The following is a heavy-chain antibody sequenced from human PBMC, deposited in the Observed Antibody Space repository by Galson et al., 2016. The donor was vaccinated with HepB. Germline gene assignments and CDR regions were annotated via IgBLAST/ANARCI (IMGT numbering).Heavy chain of an antibody. V-gene: IGHV3-30*03. D-gene: IGHD1-26*01. J-gene: IGHJ4*02. CDR2: ISYDGSNK. CDR1: GFTFTNNI. Sequence: SLRLSCAASGFTFTNNIMSWVRQAPGKELEWVAVISYDGSNKYYADSVKGRFTISRDNAKNSLYLQMNSLRAEDTAVYYCARVVLVGGTRTTLRYFDYWGQGTLVTVSS. CDR3: ARVVLVGGTRTTLRYFDY.